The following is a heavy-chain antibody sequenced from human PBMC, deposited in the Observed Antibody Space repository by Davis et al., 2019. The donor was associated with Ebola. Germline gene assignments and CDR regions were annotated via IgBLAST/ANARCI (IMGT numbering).Heavy chain of an antibody. CDR1: GFTFSSYW. D-gene: IGHD6-13*01. Sequence: GESLKISCAASGFTFSSYWMSWVRQAPGKGLEWVANIKQDGSEKYYVDSVEGRFTISRDNAKNSLYLQMNSLRAEDTAVYYCARSRIAAALAFDYWGQGTLVTVSS. J-gene: IGHJ4*02. V-gene: IGHV3-7*01. CDR2: IKQDGSEK. CDR3: ARSRIAAALAFDY.